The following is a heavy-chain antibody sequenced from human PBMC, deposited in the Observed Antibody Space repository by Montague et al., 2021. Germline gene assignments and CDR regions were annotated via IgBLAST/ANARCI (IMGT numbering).Heavy chain of an antibody. CDR1: GGSISSNNW. CDR2: IFHNGST. Sequence: SETLSLTCAVSGGSISSNNWWTWVRQPPGKGLEWIGEIFHNGSTTYSPSLKSRVTISMDKSKNQFSLKLTSVIAADTAVYYCARVAAWGYYDTSGPNWFDPWGQGTLVTVSS. D-gene: IGHD3-22*01. J-gene: IGHJ5*02. CDR3: ARVAAWGYYDTSGPNWFDP. V-gene: IGHV4-4*02.